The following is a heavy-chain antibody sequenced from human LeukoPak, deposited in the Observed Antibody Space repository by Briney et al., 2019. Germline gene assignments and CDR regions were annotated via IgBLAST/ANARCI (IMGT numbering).Heavy chain of an antibody. J-gene: IGHJ3*01. CDR1: GFSVSNSD. Sequence: PGGSLRPSCAASGFSVSNSDMHWVRQVIGNGLEWVSVIGSSGDIYYSGSVKGRFTISRDSAKNSFDLQMNNLRAGDTAMYYCARGGPGEALHVWGQGTMVTVSS. V-gene: IGHV3-13*01. CDR2: IGSSGDI. D-gene: IGHD3-10*01. CDR3: ARGGPGEALHV.